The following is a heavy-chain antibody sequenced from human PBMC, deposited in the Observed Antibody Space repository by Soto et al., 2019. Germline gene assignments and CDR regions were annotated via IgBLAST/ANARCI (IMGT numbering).Heavy chain of an antibody. Sequence: GASVKVSCKASGYTFTSYDINWVRQATGQGPEWMGWMNPDSGHTGYARKFRGRVSMTRNTSISTAYMELSSLRSDDTAIYYCARGRVRYSSSNYSEPWGGAPRVTVS. V-gene: IGHV1-8*01. J-gene: IGHJ5*02. D-gene: IGHD6-6*01. CDR1: GYTFTSYD. CDR3: ARGRVRYSSSNYSEP. CDR2: MNPDSGHT.